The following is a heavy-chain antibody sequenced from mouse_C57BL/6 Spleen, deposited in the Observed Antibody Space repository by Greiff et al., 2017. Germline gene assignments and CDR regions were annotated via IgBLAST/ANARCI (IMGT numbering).Heavy chain of an antibody. CDR3: ARMVNYGYYAMDY. CDR1: GYAFTNYL. V-gene: IGHV1-54*01. CDR2: INPGSGGT. J-gene: IGHJ4*01. Sequence: VQLQQSGAELVRPGTSVKVSCKASGYAFTNYLIEWVKQRPGQGLEWIGVINPGSGGTNYNEKFKGKATLTADKSSSTAYMQLSSLTSEDSAVYFCARMVNYGYYAMDYWGQGTSVTVSS. D-gene: IGHD2-1*01.